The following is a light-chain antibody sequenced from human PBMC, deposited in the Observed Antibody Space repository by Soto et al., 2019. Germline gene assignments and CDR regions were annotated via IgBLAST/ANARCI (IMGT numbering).Light chain of an antibody. CDR1: QSVRSN. Sequence: ETVMTQSPATLSVSPGEGATLSCRASQSVRSNLAWYQQQPGQAPRLLIYGASTRATGIPARFSGSGSGTEFTLTISSMQSEDFAVYYCQQYNNWPPLTFGGGTKVEIK. CDR3: QQYNNWPPLT. J-gene: IGKJ4*01. CDR2: GAS. V-gene: IGKV3-15*01.